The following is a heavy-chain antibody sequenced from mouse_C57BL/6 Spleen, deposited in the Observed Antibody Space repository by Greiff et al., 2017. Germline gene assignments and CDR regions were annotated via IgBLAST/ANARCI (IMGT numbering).Heavy chain of an antibody. CDR1: GFTFSNYW. CDR3: TGSSYRYFDV. CDR2: IRLKSDNYAT. D-gene: IGHD1-1*01. V-gene: IGHV6-3*01. Sequence: VQLKESGGGLVQPGGSMKLSCVASGFTFSNYWMNWVRQSPEEGLEWVAQIRLKSDNYATHYAESVKGRFTISRDDSKSSVYLQMTNLRAEDTGIYYCTGSSYRYFDVWGTGTTVTVSS. J-gene: IGHJ1*03.